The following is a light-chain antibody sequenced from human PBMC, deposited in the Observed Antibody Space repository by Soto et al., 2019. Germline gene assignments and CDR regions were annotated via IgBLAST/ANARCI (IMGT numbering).Light chain of an antibody. Sequence: EIVLTQSPGTLSLSPGERATLSCRASQSVSSSYLAWYQQKPGQDPRLLIYGASSRATAIPDRFSASGSGTDFTLTISRLEPEDFAVYYCQQYGHSPPFTFGPGNKVDIK. CDR1: QSVSSSY. CDR2: GAS. J-gene: IGKJ3*01. V-gene: IGKV3-20*01. CDR3: QQYGHSPPFT.